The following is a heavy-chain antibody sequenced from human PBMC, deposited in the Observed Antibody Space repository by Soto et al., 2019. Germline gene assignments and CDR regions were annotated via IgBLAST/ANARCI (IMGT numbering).Heavy chain of an antibody. CDR3: AREPLSITRTFYGREV. J-gene: IGHJ6*04. V-gene: IGHV3-30-3*01. CDR2: ISYDVSNE. CDR1: GFTFSDYA. D-gene: IGHD2-2*01. Sequence: GGSLRLSCAASGFTFSDYAMHWVRQAPGKGLEWVALISYDVSNEYYADSVKGRFNISRDNSKDTLYLQVSSLKAEDTAVYYCAREPLSITRTFYGREVWGKGITVSVSA.